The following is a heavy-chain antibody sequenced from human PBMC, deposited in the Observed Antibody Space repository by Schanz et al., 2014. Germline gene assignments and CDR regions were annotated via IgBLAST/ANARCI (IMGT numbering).Heavy chain of an antibody. V-gene: IGHV3-7*01. CDR3: ARGRVLES. Sequence: EVQLLESGGGLVQPGGSLRLSCAASGFTFSGFWMTWVRQAPGTGLEWVANIKKDGSEKYYVDSVKGRFTISRDNAKNSLFLQMNSLRPEDTAVYYCARGRVLESWGQGTLVTVSS. CDR2: IKKDGSEK. J-gene: IGHJ1*01. D-gene: IGHD1-1*01. CDR1: GFTFSGFW.